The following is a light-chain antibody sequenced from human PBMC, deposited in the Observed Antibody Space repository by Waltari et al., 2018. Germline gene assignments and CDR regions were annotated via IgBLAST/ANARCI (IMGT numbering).Light chain of an antibody. J-gene: IGKJ1*01. V-gene: IGKV1-17*03. CDR1: RDISNY. Sequence: DIQMTQFPSAMSASIGDTVTITCGATRDISNYLAWFQHRPGQVPRRLIYAASTLHAGVPSRFSGGGSGTQFTLTISGLQPEDSATYYCLHHNNYPWAFGQGTKVEIK. CDR2: AAS. CDR3: LHHNNYPWA.